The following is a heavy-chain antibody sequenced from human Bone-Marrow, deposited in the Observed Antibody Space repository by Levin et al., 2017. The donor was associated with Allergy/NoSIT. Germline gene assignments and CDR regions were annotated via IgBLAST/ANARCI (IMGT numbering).Heavy chain of an antibody. V-gene: IGHV3-23*01. CDR2: ISNSGSRT. J-gene: IGHJ4*02. Sequence: GGSLRLSCAASGFTFSNYAMAWVRQAPGKGLEWVSAISNSGSRTFYADSVEGRFTISRDNSENTLFLQMNSLRAEDPALYYCASPTMLKDYWGQGTLVTVSS. CDR1: GFTFSNYA. D-gene: IGHD2-8*01. CDR3: ASPTMLKDY.